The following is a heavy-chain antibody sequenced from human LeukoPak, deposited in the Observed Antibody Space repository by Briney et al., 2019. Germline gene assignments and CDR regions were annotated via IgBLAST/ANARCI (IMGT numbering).Heavy chain of an antibody. CDR3: ARDEIYGYFDY. Sequence: SETLSLTCGVYGGSFSGYYWSWIRQPPGKGLEWIGEINHSGSSSYNPSLKSRVTMSVDTSKNQFSLKLTSVTAADTAVYYCARDEIYGYFDYWGQGTLVTVSS. CDR1: GGSFSGYY. D-gene: IGHD4-17*01. V-gene: IGHV4-34*01. CDR2: INHSGSS. J-gene: IGHJ4*02.